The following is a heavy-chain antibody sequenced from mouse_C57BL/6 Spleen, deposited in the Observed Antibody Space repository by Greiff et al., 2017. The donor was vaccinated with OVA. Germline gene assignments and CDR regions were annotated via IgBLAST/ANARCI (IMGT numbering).Heavy chain of an antibody. V-gene: IGHV1-55*01. CDR2: IYPGSGST. CDR1: GYTFTSYW. CDR3: ARFTTVVATPFDY. Sequence: QVQLQQPGAELVKPGASVKMSCKASGYTFTSYWITWVKQRPGQGLEWIGDIYPGSGSTNYNEKFKSKATMTVETSSSTAYMQLSSLTSEDSAVYYGARFTTVVATPFDYWGQGTTLTVSS. J-gene: IGHJ2*01. D-gene: IGHD1-1*01.